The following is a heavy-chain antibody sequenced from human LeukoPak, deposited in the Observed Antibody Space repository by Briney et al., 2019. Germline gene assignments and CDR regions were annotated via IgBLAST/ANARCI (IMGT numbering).Heavy chain of an antibody. Sequence: GGSLTLSCAASGFTFSSYSMNWVRQAPGKGLEWVSSISSSSSYIYYADSVKGRFTISRDNAKNSLYLQMNSLRAEDTAVYYCARDGGGYSGYDTEVDYWGQGTLVTVSS. J-gene: IGHJ4*02. D-gene: IGHD5-12*01. CDR2: ISSSSSYI. V-gene: IGHV3-21*01. CDR1: GFTFSSYS. CDR3: ARDGGGYSGYDTEVDY.